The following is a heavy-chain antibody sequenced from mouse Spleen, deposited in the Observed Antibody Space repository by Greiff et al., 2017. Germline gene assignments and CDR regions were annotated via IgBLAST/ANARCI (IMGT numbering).Heavy chain of an antibody. J-gene: IGHJ2*01. Sequence: EVMLVESGGGLVKPGGSLKLSCAASGFTFSDYGMHWVRQAPEKGLEWVAYISSGSSTIYYADTVKGRFTISRDNAKNTLFLQMTSLRSEDTAMYYCARGDIYPFYYWGQGTTLTVSS. V-gene: IGHV5-17*01. CDR3: ARGDIYPFYY. CDR2: ISSGSSTI. CDR1: GFTFSDYG. D-gene: IGHD2-3*01.